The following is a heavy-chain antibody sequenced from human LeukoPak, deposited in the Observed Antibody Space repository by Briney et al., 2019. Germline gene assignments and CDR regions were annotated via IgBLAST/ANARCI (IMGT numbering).Heavy chain of an antibody. D-gene: IGHD5-18*01. CDR1: GGSFSGYY. CDR2: INHSGST. V-gene: IGHV4-34*01. Sequence: SETLSLTCAVYGGSFSGYYWSWIRQPPGKGLEWIGEINHSGSTNYNPSLKSRVTTSVDTSKNQFSLKLSSVTAADTAVYYCARGKTEVDTAMDFDYWGQGTLVTVSS. J-gene: IGHJ4*02. CDR3: ARGKTEVDTAMDFDY.